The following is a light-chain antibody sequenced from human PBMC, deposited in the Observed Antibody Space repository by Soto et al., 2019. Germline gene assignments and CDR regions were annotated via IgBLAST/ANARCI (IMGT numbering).Light chain of an antibody. J-gene: IGKJ1*01. V-gene: IGKV3-20*01. CDR1: QSVSSSY. Sequence: EIVLTQSPGTLSLSPGERATLSCRASQSVSSSYLAGYQQKPGQAPRLLIYGASSRATVIPDRFSGSGSGTDFTLTISRLEPEDFAVYYCQQYGSSPWAFGQGTKVEIK. CDR3: QQYGSSPWA. CDR2: GAS.